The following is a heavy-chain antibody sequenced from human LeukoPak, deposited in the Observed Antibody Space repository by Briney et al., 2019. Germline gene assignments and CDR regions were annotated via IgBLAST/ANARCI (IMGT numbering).Heavy chain of an antibody. D-gene: IGHD3-3*01. J-gene: IGHJ6*02. Sequence: GGSLRPSCAASGFTFSSYAMSWVRQAPGKGLEWVSAISGSGGSTYYADSVKGRFTISRDNSKNTLYLQMNSLRAEDTAVYYCAKSPDLWSAYGMDVWGQGTTVTVSS. CDR3: AKSPDLWSAYGMDV. V-gene: IGHV3-23*01. CDR1: GFTFSSYA. CDR2: ISGSGGST.